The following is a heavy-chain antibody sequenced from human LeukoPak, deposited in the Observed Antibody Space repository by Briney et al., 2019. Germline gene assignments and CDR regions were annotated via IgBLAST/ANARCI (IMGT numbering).Heavy chain of an antibody. CDR3: ARGCIAAAGTRSVDWFDP. CDR2: INHSGST. D-gene: IGHD6-13*01. CDR1: GGSFSGYY. V-gene: IGHV4-34*01. J-gene: IGHJ5*02. Sequence: SEALSLTCAVYGGSFSGYYWSWIRQPPGKGLEWIGEINHSGSTNYNPSLKSRATISVDTSKNQFSLKLSSVTAADTAVYYCARGCIAAAGTRSVDWFDPWGQGTLVTVSS.